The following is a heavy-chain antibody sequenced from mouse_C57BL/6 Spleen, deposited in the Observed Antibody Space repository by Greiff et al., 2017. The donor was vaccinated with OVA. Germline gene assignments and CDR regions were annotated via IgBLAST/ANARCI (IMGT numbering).Heavy chain of an antibody. V-gene: IGHV5-4*01. CDR3: ARDLNWDYYAMDY. D-gene: IGHD4-1*01. CDR2: ISDGGSYT. Sequence: VQLVESGGGLVKPGGSLKLSCAASGFTFSSYAMSWVRQTPEKRLEWVATISDGGSYTYYPDNVKGRFTISRDNAKNNLYLQMSHLKSEDTAMYYCARDLNWDYYAMDYWGQGTSVTVSS. CDR1: GFTFSSYA. J-gene: IGHJ4*01.